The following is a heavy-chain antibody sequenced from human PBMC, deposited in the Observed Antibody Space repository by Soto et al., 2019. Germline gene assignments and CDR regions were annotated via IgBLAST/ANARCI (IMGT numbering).Heavy chain of an antibody. J-gene: IGHJ4*02. CDR2: INHSGST. Sequence: SETLSLTCAVYGGSFSGYYWSWIRQPPGKGLEWIGEINHSGSTNYNPSLKSRVTISVDTSKNQFSLKLSSVTAADTAVYYCAIPGLVAATRFDYWGQGTLVTVSS. V-gene: IGHV4-34*01. CDR1: GGSFSGYY. D-gene: IGHD2-15*01. CDR3: AIPGLVAATRFDY.